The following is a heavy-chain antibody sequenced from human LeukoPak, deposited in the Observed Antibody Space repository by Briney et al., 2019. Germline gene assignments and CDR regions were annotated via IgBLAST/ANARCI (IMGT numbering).Heavy chain of an antibody. J-gene: IGHJ4*02. CDR1: GYTFTSYD. CDR2: MNPNSGNT. Sequence: ASVKVSCKASGYTFTSYDINWVRQATGQGLEWMGWMNPNSGNTDYAQKFQGRVTITRNTSISAAYRELSSLRSEDRAVYYCARAGQRWLQSGNSFDYWGQGTLVTVSS. D-gene: IGHD5-24*01. CDR3: ARAGQRWLQSGNSFDY. V-gene: IGHV1-8*03.